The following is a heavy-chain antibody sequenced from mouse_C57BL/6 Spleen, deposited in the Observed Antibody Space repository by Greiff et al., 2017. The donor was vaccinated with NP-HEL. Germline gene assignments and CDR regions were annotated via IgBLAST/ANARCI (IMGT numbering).Heavy chain of an antibody. CDR3: ARDRGNGYDRYFDV. CDR1: GYAFTNYL. J-gene: IGHJ1*03. CDR2: INPGSGGT. Sequence: VQLQQSGAELVRPGTSVKVSCKASGYAFTNYLIEWVKQRPGQGLEWIGVINPGSGGTNYNEKFKGKATLTADKSSSTAYMQLSSLTSEDSAVYVCARDRGNGYDRYFDVWGTGTTVTVSS. V-gene: IGHV1-54*01. D-gene: IGHD2-3*01.